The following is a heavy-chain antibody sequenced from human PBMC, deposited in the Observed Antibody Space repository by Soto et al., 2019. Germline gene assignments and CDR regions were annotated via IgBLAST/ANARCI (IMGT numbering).Heavy chain of an antibody. D-gene: IGHD2-2*01. Sequence: GGSLRLSCAASGFTCSSYAMSWVRQAPGRGLEWVSAISGSGGSTYYADSVKGRFTISRDNSKNTLYLQMNSLRAEDTAVYYCAKIVVPAAVDYYYYGMDVWGQGTTVTSP. CDR2: ISGSGGST. CDR1: GFTCSSYA. CDR3: AKIVVPAAVDYYYYGMDV. J-gene: IGHJ6*02. V-gene: IGHV3-23*01.